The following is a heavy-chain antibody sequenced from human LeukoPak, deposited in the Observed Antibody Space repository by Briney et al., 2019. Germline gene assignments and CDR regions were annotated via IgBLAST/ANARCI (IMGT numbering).Heavy chain of an antibody. Sequence: PSETLSLTCTVSGGSIRSSDYYWAWIRQPPGRGLEWIGTIHYSGSTFYKPPLKSRLTVSADTSRNQFYMKLSSVTAADTAVYYCARARFGDPEDYWGQGTLVTVSS. V-gene: IGHV4-39*01. D-gene: IGHD3-10*01. CDR3: ARARFGDPEDY. CDR1: GGSIRSSDYY. CDR2: IHYSGST. J-gene: IGHJ4*02.